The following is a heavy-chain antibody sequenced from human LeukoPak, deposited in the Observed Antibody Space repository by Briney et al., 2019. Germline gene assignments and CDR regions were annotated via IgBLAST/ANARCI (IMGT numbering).Heavy chain of an antibody. D-gene: IGHD1-26*01. V-gene: IGHV3-15*07. J-gene: IGHJ4*02. CDR2: IRSKTAGRTT. CDR1: GFTFSQAW. CDR3: SGARGDY. Sequence: GGSLRLSCAASGFTFSQAWMNWVRQAPGKGLEWVGRIRSKTAGRTTDYAARVRGRFLISRDDSENMVYLEMNSLKTEDTAVYYCSGARGDYWGQGSLVIVST.